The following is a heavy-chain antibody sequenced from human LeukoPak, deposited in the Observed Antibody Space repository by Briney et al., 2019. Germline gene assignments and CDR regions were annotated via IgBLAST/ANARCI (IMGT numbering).Heavy chain of an antibody. CDR2: ISSSGSTI. CDR3: AREIIGWELLDY. CDR1: GFTFSDYY. J-gene: IGHJ4*02. V-gene: IGHV3-11*01. D-gene: IGHD1-26*01. Sequence: GGSLRLSCAASGFTFSDYYMSWIRQAPGKGLERGSYISSSGSTIYYADSLKGRFTISRDNAKNSLYLQMNSLRAEDTAVYYCAREIIGWELLDYWGQGTLVTVSS.